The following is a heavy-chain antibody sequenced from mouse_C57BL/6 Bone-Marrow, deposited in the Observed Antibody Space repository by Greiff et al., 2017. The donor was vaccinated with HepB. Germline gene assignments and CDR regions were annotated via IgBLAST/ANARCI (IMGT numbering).Heavy chain of an antibody. CDR3: ARWAYGSRHWYFDV. D-gene: IGHD1-1*01. V-gene: IGHV1-52*01. Sequence: QVQLQQPGAELVRPGSSVKLSCKASGYTFTSYWMHWVKQRPIQGLEWIGNIGPSDSETHYNQKFKDKATLTVDKSSSSAYMQLSSLTSEDSAVYYCARWAYGSRHWYFDVWGTGTTVTVSS. CDR1: GYTFTSYW. CDR2: IGPSDSET. J-gene: IGHJ1*03.